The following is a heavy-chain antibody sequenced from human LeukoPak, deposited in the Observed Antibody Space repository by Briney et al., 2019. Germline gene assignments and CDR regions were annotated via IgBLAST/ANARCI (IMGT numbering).Heavy chain of an antibody. D-gene: IGHD3-22*01. CDR3: ARIPYYYDSSGYYYG. CDR2: ISSSSSYI. V-gene: IGHV3-21*01. Sequence: PGGSLRLSCAASGFTFSSYSMNWVRQAPGKGLEWVSSISSSSSYIYYADSVKGRFTISRDNAKNSLYLQMNSLRAEDTAVYYCARIPYYYDSSGYYYGWGQGTLVTVSS. CDR1: GFTFSSYS. J-gene: IGHJ4*02.